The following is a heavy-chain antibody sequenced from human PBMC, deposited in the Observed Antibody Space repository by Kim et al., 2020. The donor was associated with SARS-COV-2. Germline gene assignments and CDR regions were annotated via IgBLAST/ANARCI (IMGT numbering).Heavy chain of an antibody. Sequence: ASVKVSCKASGYTFTSYAMHWVRQAPGQRLEWMGWINAGNGNTKYSQKFQGRVTITRDTSASTAYMELSSLRSEDTAVYYCARKGYSYAPVDYWGQGTLVTVSS. D-gene: IGHD5-18*01. CDR3: ARKGYSYAPVDY. CDR2: INAGNGNT. J-gene: IGHJ4*02. CDR1: GYTFTSYA. V-gene: IGHV1-3*01.